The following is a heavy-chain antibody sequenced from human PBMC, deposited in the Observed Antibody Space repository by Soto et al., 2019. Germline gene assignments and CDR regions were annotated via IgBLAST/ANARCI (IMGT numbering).Heavy chain of an antibody. CDR2: IGSGGDT. CDR1: GFTFSNYD. J-gene: IGHJ4*02. CDR3: ARGHRSYGHDS. Sequence: EVRLLESGGGLVQPGGSLRLPCVASGFTFSNYDMHWVRQGAGEGLEWVAAIGSGGDTYYPDSVKGRFTISRENGNNSFYLQMNNLRAEDTALYYCARGHRSYGHDSWGQGTLVTVSS. V-gene: IGHV3-13*01. D-gene: IGHD5-18*01.